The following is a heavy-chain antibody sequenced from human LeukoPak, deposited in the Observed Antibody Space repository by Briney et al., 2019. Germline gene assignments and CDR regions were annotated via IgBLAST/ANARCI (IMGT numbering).Heavy chain of an antibody. CDR3: ARQTMVRATQVEWFDP. Sequence: GGSLRLSCAASGFTFSSYSMNWVRQAPGKGLEWVSSISSSSSSYIYYADSVKGRFTISRDNAKNSLYLQMNSLRAEDTAVYYCARQTMVRATQVEWFDPWGQGTLVTVSS. D-gene: IGHD3-10*01. J-gene: IGHJ5*02. CDR2: ISSSSSSYI. V-gene: IGHV3-21*01. CDR1: GFTFSSYS.